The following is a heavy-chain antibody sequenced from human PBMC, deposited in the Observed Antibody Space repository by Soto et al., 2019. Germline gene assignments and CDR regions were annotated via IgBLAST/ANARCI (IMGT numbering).Heavy chain of an antibody. V-gene: IGHV3-21*01. CDR2: ITSGSDYI. J-gene: IGHJ4*02. CDR3: TREHVVTIFRRGQRGSFDN. D-gene: IGHD3-9*01. CDR1: GFTFSSYT. Sequence: LRLSCAASGFTFSSYTMNWVRQAPGKGLEWVAFITSGSDYIYYADSVKGRFTISRDDANNSLFLQMSSLRAEDTAVYYCTREHVVTIFRRGQRGSFDNWSQGTLVTVSS.